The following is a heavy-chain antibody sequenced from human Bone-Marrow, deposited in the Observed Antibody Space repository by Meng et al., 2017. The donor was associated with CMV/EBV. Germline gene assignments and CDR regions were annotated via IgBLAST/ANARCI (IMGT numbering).Heavy chain of an antibody. Sequence: GGSLRLSCAASGFTFSSYSMNWVRQAPGKGLEWVSSISSSSSYIYYADSVKGRFTISRDNAKNSLYLQMNSLRAEDTAVYYCARDVPLSGSYLVDWFDPWGQGTRVTFYS. D-gene: IGHD1-26*01. CDR1: GFTFSSYS. V-gene: IGHV3-21*01. CDR2: ISSSSSYI. J-gene: IGHJ5*02. CDR3: ARDVPLSGSYLVDWFDP.